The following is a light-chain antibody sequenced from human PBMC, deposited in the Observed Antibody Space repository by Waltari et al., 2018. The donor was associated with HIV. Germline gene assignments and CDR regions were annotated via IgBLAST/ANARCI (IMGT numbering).Light chain of an antibody. CDR2: WAS. CDR1: QSVLYSSNNKNY. J-gene: IGKJ2*01. V-gene: IGKV4-1*01. CDR3: LQYYSSLHT. Sequence: DIVMTQSPDFLAVSLGERATLYCKSSQSVLYSSNNKNYLAWYQQKAGQSPRLLINWASTREYGVPERFSGSGSGTNFTLTISSLQAEDVALYYCLQYYSSLHTFGQGTKLEIK.